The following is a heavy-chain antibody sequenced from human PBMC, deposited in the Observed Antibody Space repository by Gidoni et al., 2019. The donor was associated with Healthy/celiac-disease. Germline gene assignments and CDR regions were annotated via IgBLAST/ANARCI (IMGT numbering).Heavy chain of an antibody. CDR2: ISSSGRTI. CDR3: ARGGVAFWSGYYPFDY. V-gene: IGHV3-48*03. Sequence: EVQLVESGGGLVQPGGSLRLSCAASGFTFSSYEMNWVRQAPGKGLEWVSYISSSGRTIYYADAVKGRFTISRDNAKNSLYLQMNSLRAEDTAVYYCARGGVAFWSGYYPFDYWGQGTLVTVSS. D-gene: IGHD3-3*01. J-gene: IGHJ4*02. CDR1: GFTFSSYE.